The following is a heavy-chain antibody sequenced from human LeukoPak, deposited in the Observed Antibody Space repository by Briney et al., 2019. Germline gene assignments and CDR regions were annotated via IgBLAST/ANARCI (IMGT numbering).Heavy chain of an antibody. CDR1: GYSFTSYW. D-gene: IGHD3-16*01. J-gene: IGHJ3*02. V-gene: IGHV5-51*01. CDR3: ARQKLLGDDVFDI. CDR2: IYPGDSDT. Sequence: GESLKISCKGSGYSFTSYWIGWVRQMPGKGLEWMGIIYPGDSDTRYSPSFQGQVTISADKSTTTADLRWSSLKASDTAMYFCARQKLLGDDVFDIWGQGTMVTVSS.